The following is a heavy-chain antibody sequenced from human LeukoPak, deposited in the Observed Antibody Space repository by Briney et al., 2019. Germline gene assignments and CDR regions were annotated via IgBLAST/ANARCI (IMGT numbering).Heavy chain of an antibody. Sequence: GGTLRLSCAASGLTFSSHSMNWVRQAPGKGLEWISHIRSSSSRSTTYYADSVKGRFTISRDDAKNSLYLQMNSLRAEDTALYYCARDKGRTYYYYMDVWGKGTTVTVSS. V-gene: IGHV3-48*01. CDR3: ARDKGRTYYYYMDV. J-gene: IGHJ6*03. CDR2: IRSSSSRSTT. CDR1: GLTFSSHS.